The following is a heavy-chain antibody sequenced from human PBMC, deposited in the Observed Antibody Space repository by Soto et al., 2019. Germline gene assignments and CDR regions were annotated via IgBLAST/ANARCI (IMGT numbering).Heavy chain of an antibody. J-gene: IGHJ6*02. D-gene: IGHD7-27*01. CDR2: ISYDGSNK. CDR3: AKDLLGPGRAYGMDV. Sequence: QVQLVESGGGVVQPGRSLRLSCAASGFTFSSYGMHWVRQAPGKGLEWVAVISYDGSNKYYADSVKGRFTISRDNSKNTLERQMNSLRAEDTAVYYCAKDLLGPGRAYGMDVWGQGTTVTVSS. V-gene: IGHV3-30*18. CDR1: GFTFSSYG.